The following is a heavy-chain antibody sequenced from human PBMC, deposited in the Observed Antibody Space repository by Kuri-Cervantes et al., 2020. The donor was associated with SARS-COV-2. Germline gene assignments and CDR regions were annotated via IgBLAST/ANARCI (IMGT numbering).Heavy chain of an antibody. CDR2: LYYRGST. J-gene: IGHJ4*02. CDR3: VRHPPIAVADYYFDY. CDR1: GGSITTYRYY. D-gene: IGHD6-19*01. Sequence: GSLRLSCTVSGGSITTYRYYWGWIRQPPGKGLEWIGSLYYRGSTYYNPSLKSRVTISIDTSKNQFSLRLSSVTAADTAVYYCVRHPPIAVADYYFDYWGQGALVTVSS. V-gene: IGHV4-39*01.